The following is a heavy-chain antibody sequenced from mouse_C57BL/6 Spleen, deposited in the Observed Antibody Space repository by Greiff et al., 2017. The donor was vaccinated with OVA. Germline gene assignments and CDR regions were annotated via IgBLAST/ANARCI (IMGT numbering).Heavy chain of an antibody. V-gene: IGHV1-15*01. Sequence: VQLQESGAELVRPGASVTLSCKASGYTFTDYEMHWVKQTPVHGLEWIGAIDPETGGTAYNQKFKGKAILTADTSSSTAYMELRSLTSEDSAVYYGTRLSYSDFDWWGQGTTLTVSA. CDR2: IDPETGGT. CDR3: TRLSYSDFDW. CDR1: GYTFTDYE. J-gene: IGHJ2*01. D-gene: IGHD2-12*01.